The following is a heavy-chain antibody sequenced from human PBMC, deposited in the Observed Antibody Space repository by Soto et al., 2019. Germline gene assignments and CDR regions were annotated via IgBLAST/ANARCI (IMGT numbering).Heavy chain of an antibody. J-gene: IGHJ4*02. D-gene: IGHD3-22*01. CDR2: ISSSSSYI. V-gene: IGHV3-21*01. CDR3: ASHPRDSSGYWYYFDY. Sequence: PGGSLRLACAASGFTFSSYSMNWVRQAPGKGLEWVSSISSSSSYIYYADSVKGRFTISRDNAKSPLYLQMNSLRAEDTAVYYCASHPRDSSGYWYYFDYWGQGTLVTVSS. CDR1: GFTFSSYS.